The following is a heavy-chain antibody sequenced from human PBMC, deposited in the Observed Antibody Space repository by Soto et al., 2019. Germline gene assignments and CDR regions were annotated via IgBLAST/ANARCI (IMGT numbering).Heavy chain of an antibody. J-gene: IGHJ4*02. D-gene: IGHD6-6*01. Sequence: EVQLLESGGGLVQPGGSLRLSCAASGFTFSSYATSWVRQAPGKGLEWVSAISGSGGSTYYADSVKGRFTISRDNSKNTLYLQMNSLRAEDTAVYYCAKDSSRYSSSSPFDYWGQGTLVTVSS. CDR2: ISGSGGST. CDR1: GFTFSSYA. V-gene: IGHV3-23*01. CDR3: AKDSSRYSSSSPFDY.